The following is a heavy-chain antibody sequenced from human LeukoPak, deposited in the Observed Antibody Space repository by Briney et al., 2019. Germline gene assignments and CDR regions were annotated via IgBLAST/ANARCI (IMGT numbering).Heavy chain of an antibody. CDR1: GYTFASYD. CDR3: ARGRAYYDFWSGLV. Sequence: GESLKVSCKASGYTFASYDINWVRQATGQGLEWMGWMNPNSGNTGYAQKFQGRVTMTRNTSISTAYMVLSSLRSEDTAVYYCARGRAYYDFWSGLVWGQGTTVTVSS. CDR2: MNPNSGNT. V-gene: IGHV1-8*01. D-gene: IGHD3-3*01. J-gene: IGHJ6*02.